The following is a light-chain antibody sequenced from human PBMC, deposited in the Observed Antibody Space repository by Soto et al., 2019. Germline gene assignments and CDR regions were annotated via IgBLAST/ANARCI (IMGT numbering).Light chain of an antibody. Sequence: QSVLTQPPSVSEAPGQRVTISCTGSSSNIGAGYEAHWYQQVPGTAPKLLIYENNNRPSGVPDRFSGSKSGTSASLAITGLQAEDEAEYYSQSYDSSPSGYVFRPGTKRTVL. V-gene: IGLV1-40*01. CDR2: ENN. CDR1: SSNIGAGYE. J-gene: IGLJ1*01. CDR3: QSYDSSPSGYV.